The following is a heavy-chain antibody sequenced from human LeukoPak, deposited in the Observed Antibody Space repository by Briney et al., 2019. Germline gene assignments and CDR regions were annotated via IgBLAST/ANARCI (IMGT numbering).Heavy chain of an antibody. V-gene: IGHV3-66*04. J-gene: IGHJ4*02. CDR3: ARQMGSSGWYDY. CDR1: GFTVSSNY. D-gene: IGHD6-19*01. CDR2: IYSGGSI. Sequence: GGSLRLSCAASGFTVSSNYMSWVRQAPGKGLEWVSVIYSGGSIYYAAAVKVKFNISRDNSNNTLYLKMNSLRAEDTAVYYCARQMGSSGWYDYWGQGTLVTVSS.